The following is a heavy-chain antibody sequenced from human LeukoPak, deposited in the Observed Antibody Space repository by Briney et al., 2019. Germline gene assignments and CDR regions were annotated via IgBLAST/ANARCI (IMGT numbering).Heavy chain of an antibody. CDR2: ISSSSSYI. J-gene: IGHJ4*02. Sequence: GGSLRLSCAASGFTFSSYSMNWVRQAPGKGLEWVSSISSSSSYIYYAGSVKGRFTISRDNAKNSLYLQMSSLRAEDTAVYYCAGIHWGQGTLVTVSS. CDR3: AGIH. CDR1: GFTFSSYS. V-gene: IGHV3-21*01.